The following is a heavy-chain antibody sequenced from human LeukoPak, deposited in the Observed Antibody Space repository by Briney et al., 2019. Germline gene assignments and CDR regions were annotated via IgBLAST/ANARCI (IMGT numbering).Heavy chain of an antibody. Sequence: SQTLSLTCTVSGDSISSGDYYWSWIRQPAGKGLEWIGRISSSGSTNYNPSLKSRVTISVDTSKNQFSLKLSSVTAADTAVYFCERGPYSYDSSGAFDIWGQGTMVTVSS. CDR1: GDSISSGDYY. CDR3: ERGPYSYDSSGAFDI. J-gene: IGHJ3*02. V-gene: IGHV4-61*02. CDR2: ISSSGST. D-gene: IGHD3-22*01.